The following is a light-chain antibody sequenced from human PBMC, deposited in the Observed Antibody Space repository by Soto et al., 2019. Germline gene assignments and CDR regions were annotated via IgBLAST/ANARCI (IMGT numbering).Light chain of an antibody. V-gene: IGLV2-14*01. CDR1: SSDVGGYNY. J-gene: IGLJ2*01. Sequence: QSALTQPASVSGSPGQSIPISFTGTSSDVGGYNYVSWYQQHPGKAPKLMIYEVSNRPSGVSNRFSGSKSGNTASLTISGLQAEDEADYYCSSYTSSTTLVVFGGGTKLTVL. CDR3: SSYTSSTTLVV. CDR2: EVS.